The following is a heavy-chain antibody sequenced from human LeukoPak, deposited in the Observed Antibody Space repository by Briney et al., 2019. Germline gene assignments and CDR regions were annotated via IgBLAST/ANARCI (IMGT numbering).Heavy chain of an antibody. J-gene: IGHJ4*02. V-gene: IGHV3-48*03. D-gene: IGHD1-26*01. CDR3: ARDLGIGGIDY. Sequence: PGGSLRLSCAASGFTFSSYEMNWVRQAPGKGLEWVSYISSSGSTIYYADSVKGRFTISRDNAKNSLYLQMNSLRAEDTAVYYCARDLGIGGIDYWGQGTLVTVSS. CDR1: GFTFSSYE. CDR2: ISSSGSTI.